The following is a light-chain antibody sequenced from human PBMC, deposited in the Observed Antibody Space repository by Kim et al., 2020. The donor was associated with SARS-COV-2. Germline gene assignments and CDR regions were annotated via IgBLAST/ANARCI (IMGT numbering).Light chain of an antibody. Sequence: QAGLTQPTSVSKGLRQTATLTCTGNSNNVGNQGAAWLLQHQGHRPKLLSYRNDNRPSGVSERLSASRSGNTASLTITGLQPEDEADYYCSAWDSSLSGWVFGGGTQLTVL. CDR3: SAWDSSLSGWV. V-gene: IGLV10-54*01. J-gene: IGLJ3*02. CDR2: RND. CDR1: SNNVGNQG.